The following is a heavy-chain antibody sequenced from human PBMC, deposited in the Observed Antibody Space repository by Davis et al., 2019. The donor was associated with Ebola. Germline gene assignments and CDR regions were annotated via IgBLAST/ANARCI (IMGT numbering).Heavy chain of an antibody. V-gene: IGHV4-61*10. CDR2: IYYSGST. Sequence: SETLSLTCTVSGGSIRSGSYYWSWIRQPAGKGLEWIGYIYYSGSTNYNPSLKSRVTISVDTSKNQFSLKLSSVTAADTAVYYCARDGYYYDSSGYGLWYFDLWGRGTLVTVSS. CDR1: GGSIRSGSYY. D-gene: IGHD3-22*01. J-gene: IGHJ2*01. CDR3: ARDGYYYDSSGYGLWYFDL.